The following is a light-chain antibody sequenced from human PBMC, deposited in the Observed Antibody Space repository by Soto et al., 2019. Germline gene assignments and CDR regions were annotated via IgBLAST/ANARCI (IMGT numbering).Light chain of an antibody. CDR3: MQASHCPWT. Sequence: DIVMTQTPLSSPASLGQSASISCKSSPSLVNSDGNTYLSWLQQRPGQPPRLLIYKISNRYSGVPDRFSGSGAGTDFALEISRVEAEDVGVYYCMQASHCPWTFGQGTKVEIK. V-gene: IGKV2-24*01. CDR1: PSLVNSDGNTY. J-gene: IGKJ1*01. CDR2: KIS.